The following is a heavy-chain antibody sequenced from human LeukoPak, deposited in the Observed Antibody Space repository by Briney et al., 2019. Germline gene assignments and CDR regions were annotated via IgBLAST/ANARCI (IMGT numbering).Heavy chain of an antibody. CDR1: GGSISSYY. D-gene: IGHD3-10*01. Sequence: SETLSLTCTVSGGSISSYYWSWIRQPPGKGLEWIGEINHSGSTNYNPSLKSRVTISVDTSKNQFSLKLSSVTAADTAVYYCARVSGYYGSGRYGMDVWGQGTTVTVSS. V-gene: IGHV4-34*01. CDR3: ARVSGYYGSGRYGMDV. J-gene: IGHJ6*02. CDR2: INHSGST.